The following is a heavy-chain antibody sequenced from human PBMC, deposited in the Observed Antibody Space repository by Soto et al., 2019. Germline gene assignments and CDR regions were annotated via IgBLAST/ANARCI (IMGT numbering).Heavy chain of an antibody. Sequence: GGSLRLSCAASGFTFSSYSMNWVRQAPGKGLEWVSSISSSSSYIYYADSVMGRFTISRDNAKNSLYLQMNSLRAEDTAVYYCASLAAAGSRPGQYYYYYGMDVWGQGTTVTVSS. CDR3: ASLAAAGSRPGQYYYYYGMDV. CDR2: ISSSSSYI. J-gene: IGHJ6*02. V-gene: IGHV3-21*01. D-gene: IGHD6-13*01. CDR1: GFTFSSYS.